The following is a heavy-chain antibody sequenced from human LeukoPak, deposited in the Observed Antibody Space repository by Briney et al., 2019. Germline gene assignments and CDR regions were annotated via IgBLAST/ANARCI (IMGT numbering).Heavy chain of an antibody. J-gene: IGHJ3*02. D-gene: IGHD1-26*01. V-gene: IGHV4-61*02. CDR3: ARESLEWELNDNLVPDAFDI. CDR1: GGSISSGSYY. CDR2: IYATGST. Sequence: SETLSLTCTVSGGSISSGSYYWSWIRQPAGKGLEWIGRIYATGSTNYNPSLKGRVTMSGDKSKIQFSMKLSSVTAADTAVYYCARESLEWELNDNLVPDAFDIWGQGTLVTVSS.